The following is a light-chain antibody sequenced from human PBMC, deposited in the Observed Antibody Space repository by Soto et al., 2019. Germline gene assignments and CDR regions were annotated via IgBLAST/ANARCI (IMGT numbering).Light chain of an antibody. CDR1: QGIRSD. Sequence: DIQMTQSPSSLSASVGDRVTITCRASQGIRSDLGWYRQEPGKAPQRLIFTESRLHSGVPSRFSDSGSGTDFTLTIDNLQPEDFATYYCLQHHSYPFTFGPGTKVDIK. J-gene: IGKJ3*01. CDR3: LQHHSYPFT. V-gene: IGKV1-17*02. CDR2: TES.